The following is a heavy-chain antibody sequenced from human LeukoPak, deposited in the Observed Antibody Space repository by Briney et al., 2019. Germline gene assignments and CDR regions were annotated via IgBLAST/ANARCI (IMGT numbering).Heavy chain of an antibody. CDR3: ARAPGRARDY. J-gene: IGHJ4*02. V-gene: IGHV3-66*01. Sequence: QSGGSLRLSCAASGFTVSSNYMSWVRQAPGKGLEWVSVIYSGGSTYYADSVKGRFTVSRDNSKNTLYLQMNSLRAEDTAVYYCARAPGRARDYWGQGTLVTVSS. CDR1: GFTVSSNY. D-gene: IGHD1-14*01. CDR2: IYSGGST.